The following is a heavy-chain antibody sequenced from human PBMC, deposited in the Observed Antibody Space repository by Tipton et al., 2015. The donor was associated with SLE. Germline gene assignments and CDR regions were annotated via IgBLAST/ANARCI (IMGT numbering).Heavy chain of an antibody. CDR1: GGSISSHY. V-gene: IGHV4-59*11. D-gene: IGHD2-15*01. CDR2: IYYSGST. J-gene: IGHJ3*02. Sequence: GSLRLSCTVSGGSISSHYWSWIRQPPGKGLEWIGYIYYSGSTNYNPSLKSRVTISVDTSKNQFSLKLSSVTAADTAVYYCARDRMVDAFDIWGQGTMVTVSS. CDR3: ARDRMVDAFDI.